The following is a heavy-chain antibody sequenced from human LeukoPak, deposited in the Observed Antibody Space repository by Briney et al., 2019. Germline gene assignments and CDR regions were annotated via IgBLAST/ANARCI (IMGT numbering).Heavy chain of an antibody. CDR1: GGSFSGYY. CDR3: AKGSDPFRWFGEFNVKLPRPIRHYYFDS. V-gene: IGHV4-34*01. J-gene: IGHJ4*02. Sequence: SETLSLTCAVYGGSFSGYYWSWIRQPPGKGLEWIGEINHSGSTNYNPSLKSRVTISVDTSKNQFSLKLSSVTAADTAVCYCAKGSDPFRWFGEFNVKLPRPIRHYYFDSWGQGTLVTVSS. CDR2: INHSGST. D-gene: IGHD3-10*01.